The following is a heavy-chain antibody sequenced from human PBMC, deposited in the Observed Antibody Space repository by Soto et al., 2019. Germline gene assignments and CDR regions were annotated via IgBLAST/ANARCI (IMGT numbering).Heavy chain of an antibody. V-gene: IGHV4-34*02. CDR2: ISHRGDT. J-gene: IGHJ6*02. CDR3: ASNTVTPVDAMDV. Sequence: QVQIQQWGAGLLRPSETLSLTCGVSDGSFSAYYWTWIRQPPGKGLEWIAEISHRGDTTYNPSLRSRVSISVDTSRNHFFLRLSSVTAADTAVYYCASNTVTPVDAMDVWGQGTTVIVS. CDR1: DGSFSAYY. D-gene: IGHD4-17*01.